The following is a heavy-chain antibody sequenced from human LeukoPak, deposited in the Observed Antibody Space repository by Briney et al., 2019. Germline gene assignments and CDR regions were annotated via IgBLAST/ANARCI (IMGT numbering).Heavy chain of an antibody. J-gene: IGHJ4*02. CDR2: SNHSGST. CDR1: GGSFSGYY. V-gene: IGHV4-34*01. D-gene: IGHD3-10*01. Sequence: SETLSLTCAVYGGSFSGYYWSWIRQPPGKGLEWIGESNHSGSTNYNPSLKSRVTISVDTSKNQFSLKLSSVTAADTAVYYCARDGLWFGELLYTKPLDYWGQGTLVTVSS. CDR3: ARDGLWFGELLYTKPLDY.